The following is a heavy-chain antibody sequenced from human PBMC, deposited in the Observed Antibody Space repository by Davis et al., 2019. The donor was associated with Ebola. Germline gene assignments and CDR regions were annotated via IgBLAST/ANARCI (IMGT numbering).Heavy chain of an antibody. CDR1: GGFTNNRNYY. Sequence: MPGGSLRLSCSVSGGFTNNRNYYWTWIRQPPGKGLEWIGNVYDSGTTNYNPSLKSRDTISVDTPKNQFSLKVKSVTAADTAVYYCASAPLIATPGALWFDPWGPGTRVTVSS. CDR2: VYDSGTT. CDR3: ASAPLIATPGALWFDP. J-gene: IGHJ5*02. V-gene: IGHV4-61*05. D-gene: IGHD6-13*01.